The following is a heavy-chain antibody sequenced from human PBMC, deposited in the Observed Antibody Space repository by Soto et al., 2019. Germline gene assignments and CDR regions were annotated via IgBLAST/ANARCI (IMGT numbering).Heavy chain of an antibody. CDR1: GGTFSSYA. CDR3: ARGDCTNGVCYPETYYYYGMDV. J-gene: IGHJ6*02. Sequence: SVKVSCKASGGTFSSYAISWVRQAPGQGLEWMGGIIPIFGTANYAQKFQGRVTITADESTSTAYMELSSLRPEDTAVYYCARGDCTNGVCYPETYYYYGMDVWGQGTTVTVSS. CDR2: IIPIFGTA. V-gene: IGHV1-69*13. D-gene: IGHD2-8*01.